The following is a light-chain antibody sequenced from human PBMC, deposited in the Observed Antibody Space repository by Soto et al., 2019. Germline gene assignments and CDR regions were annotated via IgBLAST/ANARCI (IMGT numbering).Light chain of an antibody. CDR3: QQYYNYPLT. V-gene: IGKV1-8*01. CDR1: QGISTY. CDR2: AAS. Sequence: ALRMTQSPSSFSASTGDRVTITCRASQGISTYLVWYQQKPGKAPKVLIYAASTLQSGVPSRFSGSGSGTDFTLTINNLQSEDFATYYCQQYYNYPLTFGQGTKVDIK. J-gene: IGKJ1*01.